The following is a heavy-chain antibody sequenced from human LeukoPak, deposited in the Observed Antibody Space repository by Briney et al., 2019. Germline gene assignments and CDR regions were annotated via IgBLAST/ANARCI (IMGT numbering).Heavy chain of an antibody. CDR1: GGSITQTNY. V-gene: IGHV4-4*02. Sequence: PSETLSLTCAVSGGSITQTNYWPWVRQPPGKGLEWIGEVNLQGSTNYNPSLMRRVAISVDTSANHVSLQLTSVTAADTAVYYCARGKPDIEAAGSVFDYWGQGTLVTVSS. CDR3: ARGKPDIEAAGSVFDY. D-gene: IGHD6-13*01. J-gene: IGHJ4*02. CDR2: VNLQGST.